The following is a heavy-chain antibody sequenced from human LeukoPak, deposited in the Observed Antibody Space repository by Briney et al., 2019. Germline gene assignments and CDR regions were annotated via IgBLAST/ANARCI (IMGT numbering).Heavy chain of an antibody. D-gene: IGHD3-3*01. V-gene: IGHV3-21*01. CDR2: ISSSSSYI. CDR1: GFTFSSYS. Sequence: PGGSLRLSCAASGFTFSSYSMNWVRQAPGKGLEWVSSISSSSSYIYYADSVKGRFTISGDNAKNSLYLQMNSLRAEDTAVYYCARGDDFWSGYYINPAYYYYYYMDVWGKGTTVTVSS. J-gene: IGHJ6*03. CDR3: ARGDDFWSGYYINPAYYYYYYMDV.